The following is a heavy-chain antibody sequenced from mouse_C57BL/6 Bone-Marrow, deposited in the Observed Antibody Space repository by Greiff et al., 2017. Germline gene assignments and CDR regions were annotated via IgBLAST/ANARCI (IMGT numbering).Heavy chain of an antibody. CDR2: IYWDDDK. Sequence: ESGPGILQSSQTLSLTCSFSGFSLRTSGMGVSWIRQPSGKGLEWLAHIYWDDDKRSNPSLKSPLTISKDTSRNHVFLKSTSVDTADTATYYWARSAGYYGSSYDYAMDDWGQGTSVTVSS. J-gene: IGHJ4*01. CDR1: GFSLRTSGMG. D-gene: IGHD1-1*01. CDR3: ARSAGYYGSSYDYAMDD. V-gene: IGHV8-12*01.